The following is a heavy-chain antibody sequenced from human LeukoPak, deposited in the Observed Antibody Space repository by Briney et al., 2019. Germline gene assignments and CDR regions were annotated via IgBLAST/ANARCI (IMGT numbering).Heavy chain of an antibody. V-gene: IGHV4-34*01. D-gene: IGHD3-9*01. CDR2: INHSGST. Sequence: SETLSLTCAVYGGSFSGYYWSWIRQPPGKGLEWIGEINHSGSTNYNPSLKSRVTISVDTSKNQFSLKLSSVTAADTAVYYRVGRYYDILTGINWFDPWGQGTLVTVSS. J-gene: IGHJ5*02. CDR3: VGRYYDILTGINWFDP. CDR1: GGSFSGYY.